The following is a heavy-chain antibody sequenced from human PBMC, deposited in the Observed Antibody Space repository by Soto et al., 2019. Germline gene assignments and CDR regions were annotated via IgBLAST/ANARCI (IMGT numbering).Heavy chain of an antibody. CDR2: INHGGST. CDR1: GESFIGYY. CDR3: ARTDIVTTNWFDP. D-gene: IGHD5-12*01. V-gene: IGHV4-34*01. J-gene: IGHJ5*02. Sequence: QVHLQQWGAGLLKPSETLSLTCAVYGESFIGYYWTWIRQSPGKGLEWIGEINHGGSTNYNPSLKSRVTISIDTSKNQFSLKLTSVTGADTSVYYCARTDIVTTNWFDPWGQGTLVSVSS.